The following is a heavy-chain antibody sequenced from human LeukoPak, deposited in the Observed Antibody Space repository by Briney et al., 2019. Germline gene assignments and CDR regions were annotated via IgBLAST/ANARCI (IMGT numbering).Heavy chain of an antibody. D-gene: IGHD4-23*01. V-gene: IGHV4-59*02. Sequence: SETLSLTCTVSGASVKTYYWSWLRQPPGKGLEWIGYIYDIGITRYNPSLKSRVTISIDTSKTQFSLKLTSVTAADTAVYFCAREVSYGGNNWFDPWGQGTRVTVSA. CDR3: AREVSYGGNNWFDP. CDR1: GASVKTYY. J-gene: IGHJ5*02. CDR2: IYDIGIT.